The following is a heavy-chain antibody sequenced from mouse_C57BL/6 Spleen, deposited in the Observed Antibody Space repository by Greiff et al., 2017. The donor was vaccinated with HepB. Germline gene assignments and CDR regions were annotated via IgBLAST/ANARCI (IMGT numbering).Heavy chain of an antibody. CDR1: GYAFSSYW. D-gene: IGHD2-5*01. Sequence: QVQLKQSGAELVKPGASVKISCKASGYAFSSYWMNWVKQRPGKGLEWIGQIYPGDGDTNYNGKFKGKATLTADKSSSTAYMQLSSLTSEDSAVYFCARSYYSNYVPDYWGQGTTLTVSS. J-gene: IGHJ2*01. V-gene: IGHV1-80*01. CDR3: ARSYYSNYVPDY. CDR2: IYPGDGDT.